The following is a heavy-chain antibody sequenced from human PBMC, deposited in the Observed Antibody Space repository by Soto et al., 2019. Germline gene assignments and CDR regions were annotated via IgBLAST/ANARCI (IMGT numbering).Heavy chain of an antibody. CDR2: IIPIFGTA. J-gene: IGHJ3*01. CDR1: GGTFSSYA. D-gene: IGHD3-22*01. V-gene: IGHV1-69*13. Sequence: GASVKVSCKASGGTFSSYAISWVRQAPGQGLEWMGGIIPIFGTANYAQKFQGGVTITADESTSTAYMELSSLRSEDTAVYYCARGVPYYYDSSSTEYYGFDVWRE. CDR3: ARGVPYYYDSSSTEYYGFDV.